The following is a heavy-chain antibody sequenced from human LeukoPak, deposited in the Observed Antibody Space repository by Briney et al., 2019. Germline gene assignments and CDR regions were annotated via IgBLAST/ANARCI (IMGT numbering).Heavy chain of an antibody. V-gene: IGHV3-23*01. CDR1: GFTFSSYA. CDR3: AKDGGYYYGSGSYEGY. CDR2: ISGSGGST. Sequence: GGSLRLSCAASGFTFSSYAMSWVRQAPGKGLEWVSAISGSGGSTYYADSVKGRFTISRDNSKNTLYLQMNSLRAEDTAVYYCAKDGGYYYGSGSYEGYWGRGTLVTVSS. J-gene: IGHJ4*02. D-gene: IGHD3-10*01.